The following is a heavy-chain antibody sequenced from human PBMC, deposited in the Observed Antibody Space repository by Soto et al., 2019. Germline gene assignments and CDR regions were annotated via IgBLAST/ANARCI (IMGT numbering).Heavy chain of an antibody. J-gene: IGHJ4*02. CDR3: ARQRTTVVTQAYFDH. Sequence: SETLSLTCIVSGESISSSSYYWGWIRQPPGKGLERIGSIYCSGRTYYNPSFKSRVTISIDTSKNQFSLKLSSVTATDTAVYYCARQRTTVVTQAYFDHWGQGXLVTVSS. V-gene: IGHV4-39*01. CDR2: IYCSGRT. CDR1: GESISSSSYY. D-gene: IGHD2-21*02.